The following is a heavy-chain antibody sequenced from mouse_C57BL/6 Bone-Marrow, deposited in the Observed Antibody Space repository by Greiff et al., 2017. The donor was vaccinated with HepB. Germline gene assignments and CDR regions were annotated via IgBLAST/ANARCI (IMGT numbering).Heavy chain of an antibody. CDR3: AIKKITTVVGYFDY. Sequence: VQLQQPGAELVKPGASVKVSCKASGYTFTSYWMHWVKQRPGQGLEWIGRIHPSDSDTNYNQKFKGKATLTVDKSYSTAYMQLSSLTSEDSAVYYCAIKKITTVVGYFDYWGQGTTLTVSS. D-gene: IGHD1-1*01. J-gene: IGHJ2*01. CDR2: IHPSDSDT. V-gene: IGHV1-74*01. CDR1: GYTFTSYW.